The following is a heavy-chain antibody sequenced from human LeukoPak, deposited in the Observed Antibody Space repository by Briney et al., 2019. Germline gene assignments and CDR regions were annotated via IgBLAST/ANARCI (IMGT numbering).Heavy chain of an antibody. J-gene: IGHJ4*02. CDR1: GGTFSSYA. Sequence: GGPVKVSCKASGGTFSSYAISWVRQAPGQGLEWMGGIIPIFGTANYAQKFQGRVTITADESTSTAYMELSSLRSEDTAVYYCARDGLLRFPLDYWGQGTLVTVSS. CDR2: IIPIFGTA. V-gene: IGHV1-69*13. D-gene: IGHD3-3*01. CDR3: ARDGLLRFPLDY.